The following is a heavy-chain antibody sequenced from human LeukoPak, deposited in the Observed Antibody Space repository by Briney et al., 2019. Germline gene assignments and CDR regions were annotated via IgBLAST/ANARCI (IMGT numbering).Heavy chain of an antibody. CDR1: GFTFSDYY. D-gene: IGHD3-22*01. CDR2: ISSSSTYT. V-gene: IGHV3-11*05. J-gene: IGHJ4*02. Sequence: GGSLRLSCAASGFTFSDYYMSWIRQAPGKGLEWVSYISSSSTYTNYADSVKGRFTISRDNSKNTLYLQMNSLRAEDTAVYYCAKVGVPGYYYDSSGYPRPYYFDYWGQGTLVTVSS. CDR3: AKVGVPGYYYDSSGYPRPYYFDY.